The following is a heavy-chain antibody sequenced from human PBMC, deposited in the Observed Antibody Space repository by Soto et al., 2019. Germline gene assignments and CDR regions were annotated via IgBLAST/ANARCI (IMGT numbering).Heavy chain of an antibody. J-gene: IGHJ3*01. V-gene: IGHV3-23*01. CDR2: ISGSADGT. CDR3: AKDTVGGYSFWSGYYSAGLDV. D-gene: IGHD3-3*01. CDR1: GFTFDSYA. Sequence: EVKLLESGGGLAQPGGSLRLSCVGSGFTFDSYAISWVRQAPGERLQWIAAISGSADGTDYAHSVRGRFTISRDNAKKTVHLQMDSLKVEDTAVSFCAKDTVGGYSFWSGYYSAGLDVWGQGTLVTVS.